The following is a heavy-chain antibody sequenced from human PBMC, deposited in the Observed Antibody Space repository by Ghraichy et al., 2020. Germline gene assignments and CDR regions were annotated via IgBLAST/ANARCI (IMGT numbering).Heavy chain of an antibody. CDR2: ISSSGSTI. CDR1: GFTFSDYY. Sequence: GGSLRLSCTASGFTFSDYYMNWIRQAPGKGLEWISYISSSGSTIYYADSVKGRFTISRDNAKNSLSLQMNSLRAEDTAVYYCARDLSYYYGSGVGYWGQRTLVTVSS. J-gene: IGHJ4*02. V-gene: IGHV3-11*01. D-gene: IGHD3-10*01. CDR3: ARDLSYYYGSGVGY.